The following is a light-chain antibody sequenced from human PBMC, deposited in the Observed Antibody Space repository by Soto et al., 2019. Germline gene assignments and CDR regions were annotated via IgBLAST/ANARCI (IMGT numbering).Light chain of an antibody. Sequence: EIVMTQSPATLSVYPGDGATLSCRASQSVGRSLAWYQRKPGQPPRPLIYGTNTRAAGIPARFSGSGSGTEFTLTISSLQSEDSAVYYCQQYHSWPLTFGGGTDVEIK. CDR3: QQYHSWPLT. CDR1: QSVGRS. CDR2: GTN. V-gene: IGKV3-15*01. J-gene: IGKJ4*01.